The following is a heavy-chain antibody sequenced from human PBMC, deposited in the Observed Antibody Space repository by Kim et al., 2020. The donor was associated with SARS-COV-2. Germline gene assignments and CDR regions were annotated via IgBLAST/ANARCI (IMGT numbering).Heavy chain of an antibody. CDR1: GGSISSYY. Sequence: SETLSLTCTVSGGSISSYYWSWIRQPPGKGLEWIGYIYYSGSTNYNPSLKSRVTISVDTSKNQFSLKLSSVTAADTAVYYCARGVWYDTGNWFDPWGQGTLVTVSS. CDR3: ARGVWYDTGNWFDP. V-gene: IGHV4-59*01. CDR2: IYYSGST. D-gene: IGHD3-22*01. J-gene: IGHJ5*02.